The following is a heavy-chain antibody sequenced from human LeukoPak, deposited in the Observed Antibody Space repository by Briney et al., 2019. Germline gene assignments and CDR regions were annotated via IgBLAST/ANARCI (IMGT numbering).Heavy chain of an antibody. CDR1: GYTFTSYG. CDR2: ISAYNGNT. J-gene: IGHJ3*02. Sequence: GASVKVSCKASGYTFTSYGISWVRQAPGQGLEWVGWISAYNGNTNYAQKLQGRVTMTTDTSTSTAYMELTSLRSDDTAVYYCARDPTVIVGAGLDAFDIWGQGTMVTVSS. V-gene: IGHV1-18*01. D-gene: IGHD1-26*01. CDR3: ARDPTVIVGAGLDAFDI.